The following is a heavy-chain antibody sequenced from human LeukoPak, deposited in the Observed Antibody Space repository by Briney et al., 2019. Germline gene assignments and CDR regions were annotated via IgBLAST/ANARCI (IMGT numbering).Heavy chain of an antibody. Sequence: GGSLRLSCAASGFTFSSYSMHCVRQAPGKGLECVAFISYDGSNKYYADSVNCRFTISRDNTKNTLYLQMNNVRAEDTAIYYCARVACSSTSCPDYWGQGTLVTVSS. J-gene: IGHJ4*02. CDR2: ISYDGSNK. D-gene: IGHD2-2*01. V-gene: IGHV3-30*04. CDR1: GFTFSSYS. CDR3: ARVACSSTSCPDY.